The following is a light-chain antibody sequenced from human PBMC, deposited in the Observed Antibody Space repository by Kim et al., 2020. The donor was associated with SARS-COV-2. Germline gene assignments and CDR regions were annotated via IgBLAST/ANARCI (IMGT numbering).Light chain of an antibody. Sequence: RGTIACTGGSSHIGAGHDVPWYQHVPGTVPRLLIYGNTKRPSGIPDRFSASKSGSSASLAITGLHAEDEAEYFCQSYDTSLRGSVFGGGTQLTVL. J-gene: IGLJ2*01. CDR3: QSYDTSLRGSV. CDR2: GNT. V-gene: IGLV1-40*01. CDR1: SSHIGAGHD.